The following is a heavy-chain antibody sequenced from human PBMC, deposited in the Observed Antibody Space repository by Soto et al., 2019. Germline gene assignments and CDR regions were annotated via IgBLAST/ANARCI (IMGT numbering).Heavy chain of an antibody. CDR2: ISGSGGST. Sequence: PGGSLRLSCAASGFTFSSYAMSWVRQAPGKGLEWVSAISGSGGSTYYADSVKGRFTISRDNSKNTLYLQMNSLRAEDTAVYYCAKGYCSGGSCYFPYYYYMDVWGKGTTVTV. CDR1: GFTFSSYA. CDR3: AKGYCSGGSCYFPYYYYMDV. J-gene: IGHJ6*03. V-gene: IGHV3-23*01. D-gene: IGHD2-15*01.